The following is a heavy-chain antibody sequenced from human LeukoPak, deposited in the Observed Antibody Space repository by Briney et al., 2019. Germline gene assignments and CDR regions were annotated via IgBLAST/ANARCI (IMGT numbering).Heavy chain of an antibody. J-gene: IGHJ6*02. CDR1: GGSISSSSYY. CDR3: ASYGLYYYYGMDV. CDR2: IYYSGST. V-gene: IGHV4-39*01. D-gene: IGHD3-10*01. Sequence: PSETLSLTCTVSGGSISSSSYYWGWIRQPPGKGLEWIGSIYYSGSTYCNPSLKSRVTISVDTSKNQFSLKLSSVTAADTAVYYCASYGLYYYYGMDVWGQGTTVTVSS.